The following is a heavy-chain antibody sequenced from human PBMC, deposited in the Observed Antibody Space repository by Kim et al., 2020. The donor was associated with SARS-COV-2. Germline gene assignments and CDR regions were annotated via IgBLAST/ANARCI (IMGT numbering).Heavy chain of an antibody. D-gene: IGHD3-10*01. CDR3: VRDGSGSLPYSMDV. V-gene: IGHV3-13*01. Sequence: GSLRLSCAVSGFTFKSHGMHWVRQVIGKGLEWISIIETGGETYYADSVKGRFTLSREKAKNLLYLQMSSLRVADTGVYYCVRDGSGSLPYSMDVWGHGTAVTVSS. J-gene: IGHJ6*02. CDR1: GFTFKSHG. CDR2: IETGGET.